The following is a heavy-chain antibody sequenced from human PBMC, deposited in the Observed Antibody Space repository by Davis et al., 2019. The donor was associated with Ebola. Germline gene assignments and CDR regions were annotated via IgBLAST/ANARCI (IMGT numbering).Heavy chain of an antibody. CDR2: INNDGGST. Sequence: GEPLKISCVASGFTFNTHWMHWVRQAPGKGLEWLSRINNDGGSTNYADSVKGRFTISKDDAKNTLFLQMSSLRGEDTAMYFCAVVIVPTSPSNFNFWGQGTLVTVSS. CDR3: AVVIVPTSPSNFNF. CDR1: GFTFNTHW. D-gene: IGHD2-21*01. V-gene: IGHV3-74*01. J-gene: IGHJ4*02.